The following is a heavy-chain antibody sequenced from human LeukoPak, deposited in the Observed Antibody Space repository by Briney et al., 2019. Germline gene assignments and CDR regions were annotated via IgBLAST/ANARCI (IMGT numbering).Heavy chain of an antibody. CDR2: IIPIFGTA. D-gene: IGHD3-22*01. CDR1: GGTFSSYA. V-gene: IGHV1-69*05. J-gene: IGHJ4*02. Sequence: ASVKVSCKASGGTFSSYAISWVRQAPGQGLEWMGGIIPIFGTANYAQKFQGRVTMTRDMSTSTVYMELSSLRSEDTAVYYCARDYWTFYDSSGYYEHWGQGTLVTVSS. CDR3: ARDYWTFYDSSGYYEH.